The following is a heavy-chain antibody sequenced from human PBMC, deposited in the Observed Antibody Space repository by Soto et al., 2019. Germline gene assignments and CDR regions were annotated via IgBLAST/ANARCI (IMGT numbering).Heavy chain of an antibody. CDR1: GGSISSNNW. Sequence: QVQLQESGPGLVKPSGTLSLTRAVSGGSISSNNWWSWVRQPPGKGLEWIGEIYHSGSTNYNPSLRSRVTISVDKSKNQSSLKLSSVTAADTAVYHCASRIVGTTEEFDYWGQGTLVTVSS. D-gene: IGHD1-26*01. V-gene: IGHV4-4*02. J-gene: IGHJ4*02. CDR2: IYHSGST. CDR3: ASRIVGTTEEFDY.